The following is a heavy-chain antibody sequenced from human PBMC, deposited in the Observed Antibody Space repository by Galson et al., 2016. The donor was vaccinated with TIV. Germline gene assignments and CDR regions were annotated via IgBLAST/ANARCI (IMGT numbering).Heavy chain of an antibody. Sequence: SVKVSCKASGYTFTGYYIHWVRQAPGQGLEWMGWINPSSGGTNYAQKFQGRVTITRDTSISTAYMELTRLTSDDRAVFYCARVLGPVAVGAYYYYGMDVWGQGTTVTVSS. CDR3: ARVLGPVAVGAYYYYGMDV. CDR1: GYTFTGYY. V-gene: IGHV1-2*02. D-gene: IGHD3-10*01. CDR2: INPSSGGT. J-gene: IGHJ6*02.